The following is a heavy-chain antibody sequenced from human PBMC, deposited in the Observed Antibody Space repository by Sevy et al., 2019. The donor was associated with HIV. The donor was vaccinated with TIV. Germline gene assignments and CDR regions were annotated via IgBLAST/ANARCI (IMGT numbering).Heavy chain of an antibody. Sequence: GGSLRLSCAASGFTFSRYGMHWVRQAPGKGLEWVAIISSDGSSKDYADSVKGRFTISRDNSKDTVYLQMNSLRPEDTAVYYCANSRGRYVVSSWLYYFFAMDVWGQGTTVTVSS. V-gene: IGHV3-30*18. CDR2: ISSDGSSK. CDR3: ANSRGRYVVSSWLYYFFAMDV. J-gene: IGHJ6*02. D-gene: IGHD6-13*01. CDR1: GFTFSRYG.